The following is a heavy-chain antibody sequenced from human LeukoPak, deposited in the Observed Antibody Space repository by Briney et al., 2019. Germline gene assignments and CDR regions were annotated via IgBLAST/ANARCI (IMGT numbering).Heavy chain of an antibody. CDR2: INVVGDIM. V-gene: IGHV3-23*01. J-gene: IGHJ3*02. CDR3: AMRDRGYGLDI. CDR1: GFSLRAYD. D-gene: IGHD3-10*01. Sequence: GGSLRLSCAASGFSLRAYDLIWVRQAPGKGLDWVSIINVVGDIMMYEDSVKGRFTISRDNSKNTFYLQMNSLRVEDTAVYYCAMRDRGYGLDIWGQGTMVTVSS.